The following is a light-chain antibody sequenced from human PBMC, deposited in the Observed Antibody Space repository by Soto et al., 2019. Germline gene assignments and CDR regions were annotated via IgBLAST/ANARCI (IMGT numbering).Light chain of an antibody. Sequence: DIQMTQSPSTLSASVGDRVTLSCRASQSISTWLAWYQQGPGKAPKLLIHKASSIHSRVPSRFSGSGSGTDFTLTDSSLHPDDFATYCCQQYNSYSPTFGQGTRVEIK. CDR1: QSISTW. CDR3: QQYNSYSPT. J-gene: IGKJ1*01. CDR2: KAS. V-gene: IGKV1-5*03.